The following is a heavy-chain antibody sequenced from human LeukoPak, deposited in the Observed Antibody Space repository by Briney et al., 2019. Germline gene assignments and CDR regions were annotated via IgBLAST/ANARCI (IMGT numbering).Heavy chain of an antibody. CDR1: GFTFSSYA. J-gene: IGHJ3*02. V-gene: IGHV3-23*01. CDR3: ARALFYSSGWTSDAFDI. CDR2: ISGSGGST. D-gene: IGHD6-19*01. Sequence: GGSLRLSCAASGFTFSSYAMSWVRQAPGKGLEWVSAISGSGGSTYYADSVKGRFTISRDNSKNTLYLQMNSLRAEDTAVYYCARALFYSSGWTSDAFDIWGQGTMVTVSS.